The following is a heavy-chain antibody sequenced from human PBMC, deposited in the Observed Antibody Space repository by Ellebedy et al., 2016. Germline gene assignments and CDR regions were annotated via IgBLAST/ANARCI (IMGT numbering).Heavy chain of an antibody. D-gene: IGHD3-16*02. V-gene: IGHV1-8*01. CDR1: GYTFTSYD. CDR2: MNPNSGST. CDR3: ARGVIQQPDNWFDP. J-gene: IGHJ5*02. Sequence: ASVKVSCKASGYTFTSYDINWVRQATGQGLEWMGWMNPNSGSTSYAQKFQGRVTMTRDTSTSTVYMELSSLRSEDTAVYYCARGVIQQPDNWFDPWGQGTLVTVSS.